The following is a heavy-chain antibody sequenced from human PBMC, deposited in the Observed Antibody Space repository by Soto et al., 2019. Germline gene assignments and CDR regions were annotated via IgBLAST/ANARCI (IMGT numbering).Heavy chain of an antibody. V-gene: IGHV1-69*13. CDR1: GGTFSSYA. J-gene: IGHJ3*02. CDR2: IIPIFGTA. CDR3: ASTIVSAFDI. D-gene: IGHD1-26*01. Sequence: SMKVSCKASGGTFSSYAISWVRQAPGQGLEWMGGIIPIFGTANYAQKFQGRVTITADESTSTAYMELSSLRSEDTAVYYCASTIVSAFDIWGQGTMVTVSS.